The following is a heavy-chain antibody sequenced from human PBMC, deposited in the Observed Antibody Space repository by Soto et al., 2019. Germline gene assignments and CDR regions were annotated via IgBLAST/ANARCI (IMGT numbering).Heavy chain of an antibody. CDR2: ITVGSSHI. V-gene: IGHV3-21*01. D-gene: IGHD3-16*01. CDR1: GFPFSAYN. J-gene: IGHJ4*02. CDR3: ARSPEVGVRGAY. Sequence: EVQLVESGGGLVKPGGSLRLSCTGSGFPFSAYNINWVRQAPGKGLEWVSSITVGSSHIYQPNSMKGRFTISRDDAKNAVYLQTDSVRDEDTAVYDCARSPEVGVRGAYWGQGTLVTVSS.